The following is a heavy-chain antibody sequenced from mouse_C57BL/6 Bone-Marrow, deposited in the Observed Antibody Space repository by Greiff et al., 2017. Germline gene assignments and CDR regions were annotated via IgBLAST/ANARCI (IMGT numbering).Heavy chain of an antibody. Sequence: EVKLMESGPGLAKPSQTLSLTCSVTGYSIPSDYWNWIRKFPGNKLEYMGYISYSGSTYYNPSLKSRISITRDTSKNQYYLQLNSVTTEDTATYYCARLRLGGMDYWGQGTSVTVSS. CDR3: ARLRLGGMDY. CDR2: ISYSGST. D-gene: IGHD2-12*01. V-gene: IGHV3-8*01. J-gene: IGHJ4*01. CDR1: GYSIPSDY.